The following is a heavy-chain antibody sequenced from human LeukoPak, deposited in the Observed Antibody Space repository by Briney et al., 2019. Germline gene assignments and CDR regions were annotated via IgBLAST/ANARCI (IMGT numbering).Heavy chain of an antibody. J-gene: IGHJ3*02. D-gene: IGHD2-2*01. CDR2: ISSSSSYI. CDR3: ARGGYCSSTSCYASRRRHDAFDI. V-gene: IGHV3-21*01. Sequence: GGSLRLSCAASGFTFSSYSMNWVRQAPGKGLEWVSSISSSSSYIYYADSVKGRFTISRDNAKNSLYLQMNSLRAEDTAVYYCARGGYCSSTSCYASRRRHDAFDIWGQGTMVTVSS. CDR1: GFTFSSYS.